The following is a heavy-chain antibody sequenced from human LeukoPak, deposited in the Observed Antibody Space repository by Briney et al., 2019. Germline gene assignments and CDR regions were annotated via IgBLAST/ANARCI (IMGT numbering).Heavy chain of an antibody. Sequence: SGGSLRLSCAASGFTFSSYWMHWVRQAPGKGLVWVSRINSDRSSTNYADSVKGRFTISRDNAKNTLYLQMYSLSAEDTAVYYCAREDRYYYYGMDVWGQGTTVTVSS. CDR3: AREDRYYYYGMDV. CDR2: INSDRSST. J-gene: IGHJ6*02. V-gene: IGHV3-74*01. CDR1: GFTFSSYW.